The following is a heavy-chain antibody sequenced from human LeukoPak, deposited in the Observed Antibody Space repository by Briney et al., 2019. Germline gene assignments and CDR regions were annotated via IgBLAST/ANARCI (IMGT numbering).Heavy chain of an antibody. CDR1: GGSISSYY. CDR2: IYYSGST. CDR3: ARGVGDYYFDY. Sequence: SETLSLTCTVSGGSISSYYWSWIRQPPGKGLEWIGYIYYSGSTNYNPSLKSRVTISADTSKNQFSLKLSSVTAADTAVYYCARGVGDYYFDYWGQGALVTVSS. J-gene: IGHJ4*02. V-gene: IGHV4-59*01. D-gene: IGHD4-17*01.